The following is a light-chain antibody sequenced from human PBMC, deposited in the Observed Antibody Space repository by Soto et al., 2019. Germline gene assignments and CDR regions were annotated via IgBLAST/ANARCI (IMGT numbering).Light chain of an antibody. CDR1: QSVSSS. V-gene: IGKV3-15*01. J-gene: IGKJ4*01. CDR2: GAS. CDR3: QQYNNWPLT. Sequence: EIVMTQAPATLSVSPGERATLSCRASQSVSSSLAWYQQKPGQAPRLLIYGASTRATGIPARFSGSGSGPEFTLAISSLQSEDSAVYYCQQYNNWPLTFGGGTKVEIK.